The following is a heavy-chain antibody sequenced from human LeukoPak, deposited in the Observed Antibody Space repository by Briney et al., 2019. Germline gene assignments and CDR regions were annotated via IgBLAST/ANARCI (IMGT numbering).Heavy chain of an antibody. D-gene: IGHD6-19*01. CDR2: IYHSGST. CDR1: GVSVSSGRYY. J-gene: IGHJ4*02. CDR3: ARVSSGWYTHFDY. Sequence: PSETLSLTCTVSGVSVSSGRYYWSWIQQPPGKGLEWFGYIYHSGSTNYNPSLKSRVTMSVDTSKNQFSLKLSSVTAADTAVYYCARVSSGWYTHFDYWGQGTLVTVSS. V-gene: IGHV4-61*01.